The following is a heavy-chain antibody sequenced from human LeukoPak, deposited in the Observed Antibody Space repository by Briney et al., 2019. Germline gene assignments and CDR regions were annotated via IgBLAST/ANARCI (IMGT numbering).Heavy chain of an antibody. D-gene: IGHD4-17*01. Sequence: SETLSLTCTVSGGSISSYYWSWIRQPAGKGLEWIGRIYTSGSTNYNPSLKSRVTMSVDTSKNQFSLKLSSVTAADTAVYYCARDHYGDHILRIFNWFDPWGQGTLVTVSS. CDR3: ARDHYGDHILRIFNWFDP. J-gene: IGHJ5*02. CDR1: GGSISSYY. CDR2: IYTSGST. V-gene: IGHV4-4*07.